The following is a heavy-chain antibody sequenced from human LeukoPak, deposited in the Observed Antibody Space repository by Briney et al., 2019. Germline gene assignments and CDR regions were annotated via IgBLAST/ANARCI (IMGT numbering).Heavy chain of an antibody. CDR2: MNPNSGNT. CDR3: ARGLRREQQLLRAFDS. V-gene: IGHV1-8*02. D-gene: IGHD6-13*01. Sequence: ASVKVSCKASGYTFSNYGISWVRQAPGQGLEWMGWMNPNSGNTGYAQKFQGRVTMTSNTSISTAYMELSGLTSEDTAVYYCARGLRREQQLLRAFDSWGQGTLVTVSS. CDR1: GYTFSNYG. J-gene: IGHJ4*02.